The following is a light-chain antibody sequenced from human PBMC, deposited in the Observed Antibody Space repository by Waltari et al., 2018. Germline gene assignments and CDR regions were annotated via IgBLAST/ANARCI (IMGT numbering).Light chain of an antibody. V-gene: IGKV3-20*01. J-gene: IGKJ2*01. CDR2: GAS. Sequence: ETVLTQSPGTLSLSPGERATLSCRASQSVSSNYLAWYQQKPGQAPRLLIYGASNRATGIPDRCSGSGSGTDFTLTISRLEPEDFAVYYCQQYATSPYTFGQGTKLEIK. CDR1: QSVSSNY. CDR3: QQYATSPYT.